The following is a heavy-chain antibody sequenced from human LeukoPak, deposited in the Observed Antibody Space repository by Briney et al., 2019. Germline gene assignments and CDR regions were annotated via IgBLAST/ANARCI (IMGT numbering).Heavy chain of an antibody. D-gene: IGHD2-2*01. Sequence: SVKVSCKASGGTFSSYAISWVRQAPGQGLEWMGRIIPILGIANYAQKFQGRVTITADKSTSTAYMELRSLRSDDTAVYYCARVAVPRDYMDVWGKGTTVTVSS. CDR3: ARVAVPRDYMDV. J-gene: IGHJ6*03. V-gene: IGHV1-69*04. CDR1: GGTFSSYA. CDR2: IIPILGIA.